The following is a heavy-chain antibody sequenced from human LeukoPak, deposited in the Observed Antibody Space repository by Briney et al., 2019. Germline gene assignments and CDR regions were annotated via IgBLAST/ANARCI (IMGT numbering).Heavy chain of an antibody. CDR2: IKQDGSEK. CDR1: GFTFSSYW. CDR3: ARMYSSGWYPGYYFDY. J-gene: IGHJ4*02. Sequence: GGSLGLSCAASGFTFSSYWMSWVRQAPGKGLEWVANIKQDGSEKYYVDSVKGRFTISRDNAKNSLYLQMNSLRAEDTAVYYCARMYSSGWYPGYYFDYWGQGTLVTVSS. V-gene: IGHV3-7*01. D-gene: IGHD6-19*01.